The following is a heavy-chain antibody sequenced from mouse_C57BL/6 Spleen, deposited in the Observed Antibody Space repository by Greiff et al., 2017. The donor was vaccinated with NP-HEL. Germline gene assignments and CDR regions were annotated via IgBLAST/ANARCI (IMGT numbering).Heavy chain of an antibody. CDR3: ARKAGTYFDY. V-gene: IGHV1-20*01. CDR1: GYSFTGYF. Sequence: VQLKQSGPELVKPGDSVKISCKASGYSFTGYFMNWVMQSHGKSLEWIGRINPYNGDTFYNQKFKGKATLTVDKSSSIAHMELRSLTSEDSAVYYCARKAGTYFDYWGQGTTLTVSS. J-gene: IGHJ2*01. CDR2: INPYNGDT. D-gene: IGHD6-1*01.